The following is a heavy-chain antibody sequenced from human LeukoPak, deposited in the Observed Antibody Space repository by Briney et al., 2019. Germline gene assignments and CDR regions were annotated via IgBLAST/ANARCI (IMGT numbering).Heavy chain of an antibody. CDR3: ARDYLVVPAAMWWFDP. V-gene: IGHV3-21*01. CDR1: GFTFSSYW. J-gene: IGHJ5*02. Sequence: PGGSLRLSCAASGFTFSSYWMHWVRQAPGKGLEWVSSISSSSSYIYYADSVKGRFTISRDNAKNSLYLQMNSLRAEDTAVYYCARDYLVVPAAMWWFDPWGQGTLVTVSS. CDR2: ISSSSSYI. D-gene: IGHD2-2*01.